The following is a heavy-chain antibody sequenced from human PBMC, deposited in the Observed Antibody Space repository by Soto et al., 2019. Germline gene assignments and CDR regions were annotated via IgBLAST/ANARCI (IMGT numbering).Heavy chain of an antibody. CDR3: ARSIVVVTALDY. D-gene: IGHD2-21*02. Sequence: QVQLVQSGAEEKKPGASVKVSCKASGYTFTSYAMHWVRQAPGQRLEWMGWINAGNGNTKYSQKFQGRVTMTRDTSASTAYMERSSLRSEDTAVYYCARSIVVVTALDYWGQGTLVTVSS. J-gene: IGHJ4*02. V-gene: IGHV1-3*05. CDR2: INAGNGNT. CDR1: GYTFTSYA.